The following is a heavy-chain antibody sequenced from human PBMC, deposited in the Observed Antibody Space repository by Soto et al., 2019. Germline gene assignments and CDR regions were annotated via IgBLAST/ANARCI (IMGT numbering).Heavy chain of an antibody. D-gene: IGHD3-9*01. CDR3: AKVMNILTGLYGMDV. Sequence: PGGSLRLSCAASGFTFGSYGMHWVRQAPGKGLEWVAVISYDGSNKYYADSVKGRFTISRDNSKNTLYLQMNSLRAEDTAVYYCAKVMNILTGLYGMDVWGQGTTVTVSS. CDR1: GFTFGSYG. CDR2: ISYDGSNK. V-gene: IGHV3-30*18. J-gene: IGHJ6*02.